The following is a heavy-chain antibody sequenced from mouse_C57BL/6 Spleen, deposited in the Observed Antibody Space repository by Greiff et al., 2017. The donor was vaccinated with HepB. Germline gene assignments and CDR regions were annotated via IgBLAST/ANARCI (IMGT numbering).Heavy chain of an antibody. J-gene: IGHJ3*01. Sequence: EVQRVESGGGLVKPGGSLKLSCAASGFTFSDYGMHWVRQAPEKGLEWVAYISSGSSTIYYADTVKGRFTISRDNAKNTLFLQMTSLRSEDTAMYYCARRELLAWFAYWGQGTLVTVSA. D-gene: IGHD1-1*01. V-gene: IGHV5-17*01. CDR3: ARRELLAWFAY. CDR1: GFTFSDYG. CDR2: ISSGSSTI.